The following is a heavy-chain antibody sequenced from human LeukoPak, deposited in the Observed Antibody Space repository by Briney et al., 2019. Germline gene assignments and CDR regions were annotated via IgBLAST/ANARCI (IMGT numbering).Heavy chain of an antibody. J-gene: IGHJ4*02. CDR1: VGSISSYY. V-gene: IGHV4-59*01. Sequence: SETLSLTCTVSVGSISSYYWSWFRHPPAKGLEWIGDIYYSGSTNYNPSLKSRVTISVDTSKNKLSLKVTSVTDADTAVYFCVRANHFDYWGQGTMVTVSS. CDR3: VRANHFDY. CDR2: IYYSGST.